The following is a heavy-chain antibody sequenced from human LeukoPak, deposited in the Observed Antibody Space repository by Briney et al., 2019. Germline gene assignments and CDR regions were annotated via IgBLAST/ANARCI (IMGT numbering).Heavy chain of an antibody. D-gene: IGHD3-22*01. CDR3: ASYYYDSSGYSDYFDY. V-gene: IGHV1-2*02. Sequence: GASVKVSCKASGYTFTGYYMHWVRQAPGQGLEWMGWINPNSGGTNYARKFQGRVTMTRDTSISTAYMELSRLRSDDTAVYYCASYYYDSSGYSDYFDYWGQGTLVTVSS. CDR1: GYTFTGYY. CDR2: INPNSGGT. J-gene: IGHJ4*02.